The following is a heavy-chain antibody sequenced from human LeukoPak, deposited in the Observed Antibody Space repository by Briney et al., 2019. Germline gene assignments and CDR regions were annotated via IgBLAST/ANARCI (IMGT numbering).Heavy chain of an antibody. CDR1: GDSVSGNSTA. Sequence: HSQTLSLTCAISGDSVSGNSTAYNWIRQSPFRGLEWLGRTCYRSKWYNDYAVSVKGRITINPDTSKNQLSLQLNSVTPDDTAVYYCARGGQGDGYSADEAFNFWGQGTMVTVSS. V-gene: IGHV6-1*01. J-gene: IGHJ3*01. CDR2: TCYRSKWYN. D-gene: IGHD5-24*01. CDR3: ARGGQGDGYSADEAFNF.